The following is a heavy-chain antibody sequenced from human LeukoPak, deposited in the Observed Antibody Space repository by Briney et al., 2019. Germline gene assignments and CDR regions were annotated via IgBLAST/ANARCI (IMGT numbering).Heavy chain of an antibody. J-gene: IGHJ6*02. CDR1: GGTFSSYA. CDR3: ARTFIAVATNYYYGMDV. CDR2: IIPIFGTA. V-gene: IGHV1-69*01. D-gene: IGHD6-19*01. Sequence: SVKVSCKASGGTFSSYAISWVRQAPGQGLEWMGGIIPIFGTANYAQKFQGRVTITADESTSTAYMELSSLRSEDTAVYYCARTFIAVATNYYYGMDVWGQGTTVTVSS.